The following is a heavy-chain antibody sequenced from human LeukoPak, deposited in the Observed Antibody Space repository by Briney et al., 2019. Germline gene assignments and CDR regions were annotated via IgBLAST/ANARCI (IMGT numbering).Heavy chain of an antibody. V-gene: IGHV4-34*01. CDR3: VRSRKPRIAARYFDY. Sequence: SETLSLTCAVYGGSFSGYYWSWIRQPPGKGLEWIGEINHSGSTNYNPSLKSRVTISVDTSKNQFSLKLSSVTAADTAVYYCVRSRKPRIAARYFDYWGQGTLVTVSS. CDR1: GGSFSGYY. CDR2: INHSGST. D-gene: IGHD6-6*01. J-gene: IGHJ4*02.